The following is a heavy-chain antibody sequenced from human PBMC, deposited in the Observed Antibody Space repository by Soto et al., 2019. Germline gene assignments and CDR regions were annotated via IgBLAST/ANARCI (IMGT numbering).Heavy chain of an antibody. D-gene: IGHD6-6*01. CDR2: IKQDGSEK. Sequence: GGSLRLSCAASGFTFSSYWMSWVRQAPGKGLEWVANIKQDGSEKYYVDSVKGRFTISRDNAKNSLYLQMNSLRAEDTAVYYCARDARSIAARPDPAFDYCGQGTLATVTS. CDR3: ARDARSIAARPDPAFDY. J-gene: IGHJ4*02. CDR1: GFTFSSYW. V-gene: IGHV3-7*05.